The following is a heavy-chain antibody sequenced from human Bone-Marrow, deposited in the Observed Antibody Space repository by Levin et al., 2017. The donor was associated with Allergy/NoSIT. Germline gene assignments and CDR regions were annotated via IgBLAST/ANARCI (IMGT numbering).Heavy chain of an antibody. CDR3: ARDKVAEFGDAFDI. Sequence: GGSLRLSCVGSEFTVRSNYMNWVRQAPGKGLEWVSVIYADGGTAYADSVKDRFTVSRDDSKSTVYLQMSSLRAEDTAVYYCARDKVAEFGDAFDIWGQGTMVTVSS. CDR1: EFTVRSNY. CDR2: IYADGGT. V-gene: IGHV3-66*01. D-gene: IGHD3-10*01. J-gene: IGHJ3*02.